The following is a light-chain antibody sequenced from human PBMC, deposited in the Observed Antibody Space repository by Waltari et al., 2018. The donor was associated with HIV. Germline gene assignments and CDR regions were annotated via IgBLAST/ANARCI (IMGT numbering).Light chain of an antibody. Sequence: QSALTQPASVSGSPGQSITISCTGTSSDVGGYKYVSSYQQHPGKAPKLMIYEVNNRPSGMSDRFSGSKSANTASLTISGLQADDEADYYCISFTTTNSPHVLFGGGTKLTV. CDR3: ISFTTTNSPHVL. V-gene: IGLV2-14*01. J-gene: IGLJ2*01. CDR1: SSDVGGYKY. CDR2: EVN.